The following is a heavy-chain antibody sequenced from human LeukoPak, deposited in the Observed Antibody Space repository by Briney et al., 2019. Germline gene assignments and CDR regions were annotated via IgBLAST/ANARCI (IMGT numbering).Heavy chain of an antibody. Sequence: SETVSLMCAVYGGSFSGYYWSWIGQPPGKGLEWIGEINHSGSTNYHPSLKSGVTISVDASKNQLSLKLSSVTAADTAVYCCACQDLNSGSYNPGWFDPCGQGKLVTVSS. V-gene: IGHV4-34*01. CDR2: INHSGST. CDR3: ACQDLNSGSYNPGWFDP. CDR1: GGSFSGYY. D-gene: IGHD1-26*01. J-gene: IGHJ5*02.